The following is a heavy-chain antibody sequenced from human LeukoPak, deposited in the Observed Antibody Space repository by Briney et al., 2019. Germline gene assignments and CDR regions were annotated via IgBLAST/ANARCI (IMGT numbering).Heavy chain of an antibody. V-gene: IGHV3-23*01. CDR2: ITGTSGAT. Sequence: PGESLRLSCAASGFTFSNYAMIWVRQAPGKGLEWVSAITGTSGATYYADSVKGRFTISRDNSKNTLYLQMNSLRADDTAVYYCAKGYPYYFYAMDVWGQGTTVTVSS. D-gene: IGHD1-14*01. CDR1: GFTFSNYA. J-gene: IGHJ6*02. CDR3: AKGYPYYFYAMDV.